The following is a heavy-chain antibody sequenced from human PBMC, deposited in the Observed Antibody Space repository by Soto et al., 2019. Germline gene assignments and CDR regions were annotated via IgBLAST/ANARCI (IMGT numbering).Heavy chain of an antibody. CDR2: VYSTGST. V-gene: IGHV4-30-4*01. J-gene: IGHJ4*02. CDR1: GGSISGGYCY. CDR3: ARSHYTYGLLIDY. D-gene: IGHD2-8*01. Sequence: PSATLSLTCTVSGGSISGGYCYWSWHRPPPGKGLQWIGNVYSTGSTYSHPSLTSRVFISVDTSKNKFSLRLTSVTAADTAVYYCARSHYTYGLLIDYWGPGTMVTVSS.